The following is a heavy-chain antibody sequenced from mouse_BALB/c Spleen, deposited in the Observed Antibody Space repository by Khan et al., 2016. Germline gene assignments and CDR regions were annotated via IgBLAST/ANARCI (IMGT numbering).Heavy chain of an antibody. D-gene: IGHD4-1*01. CDR3: ARNWEGGYFDY. J-gene: IGHJ2*01. Sequence: QVQLQQPGPGLVQPSQSLSITCTVSGFSLTNYGVHWVRQSPGKGLEWLGVMWSGGSTDYNAAFKSRLSIYKDSSKSQVFFKMNSLQANDTAIYYCARNWEGGYFDYWGQGTTLTVSS. CDR2: MWSGGST. CDR1: GFSLTNYG. V-gene: IGHV2-2*02.